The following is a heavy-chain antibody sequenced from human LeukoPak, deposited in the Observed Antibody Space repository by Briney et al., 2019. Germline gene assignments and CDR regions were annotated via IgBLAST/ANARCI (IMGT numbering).Heavy chain of an antibody. CDR2: IYSGGST. Sequence: GGSLRLSCAASGFTVSSNYMSWVRQAPGKGLEWVSVIYSGGSTYYADSVKGRFTISRDNSKNTLYLQMNSLRAEDPAVYSCARELVNWFDPWGQGTLVTVSS. CDR1: GFTVSSNY. J-gene: IGHJ5*02. CDR3: ARELVNWFDP. V-gene: IGHV3-66*02. D-gene: IGHD1-7*01.